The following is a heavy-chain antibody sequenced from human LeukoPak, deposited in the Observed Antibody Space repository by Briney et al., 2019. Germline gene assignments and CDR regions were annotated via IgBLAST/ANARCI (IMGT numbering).Heavy chain of an antibody. CDR2: ISGYNGDA. CDR3: ARDLVKIQVNYFDL. D-gene: IGHD1-1*01. V-gene: IGHV1-18*04. Sequence: ASVKVSCKASGYSFTSFGISWVRQAPGPGLEGIGWISGYNGDANYARSLQGRVTMTRDTSTSTAYMELRSLRSDDTAVYYCARDLVKIQVNYFDLWGQGTLVTVSS. CDR1: GYSFTSFG. J-gene: IGHJ4*02.